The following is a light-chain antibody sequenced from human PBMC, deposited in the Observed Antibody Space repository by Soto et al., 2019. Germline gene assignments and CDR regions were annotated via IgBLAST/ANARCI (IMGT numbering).Light chain of an antibody. CDR1: QSVSSK. CDR2: GAS. CDR3: QQRSNWPPT. Sequence: EIVMTQSPAILSVSPGEGATLSCRASQSVSSKLAWYQQKPGQAPRLLIYGASSRATGIPDRFSGSGSGTDFTLTISSLEPEDFAVYYCQQRSNWPPTFGQGTKVDIK. V-gene: IGKV3-11*01. J-gene: IGKJ1*01.